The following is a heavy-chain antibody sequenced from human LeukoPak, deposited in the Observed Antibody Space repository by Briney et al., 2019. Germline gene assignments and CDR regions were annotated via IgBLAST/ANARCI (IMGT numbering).Heavy chain of an antibody. D-gene: IGHD6-13*01. J-gene: IGHJ6*02. Sequence: WASVKVSCKASGYTFTSYDINWVRQATGQGLEWMGWMNPNSGNTGYALKFQGRVTMTRNTSISTAYMELSSLRSEDTAVYYCARGLVSSSWYGNGAYYYGMDVWGQGTTVTVSS. CDR2: MNPNSGNT. CDR1: GYTFTSYD. V-gene: IGHV1-8*01. CDR3: ARGLVSSSWYGNGAYYYGMDV.